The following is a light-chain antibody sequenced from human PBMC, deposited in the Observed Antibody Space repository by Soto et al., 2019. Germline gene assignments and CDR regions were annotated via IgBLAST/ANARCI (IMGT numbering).Light chain of an antibody. V-gene: IGLV2-14*03. CDR2: DVS. CDR1: SSDVVGYNY. Sequence: LAQPASVSGSPGQSITTSCTGTSSDVVGYNYVSWYQHHPGKAPKLMIFDVSNRPSGVSNRFSGSKSGNTASLTISGLQPEDEADYYCSSYTTSNTRQIVFGTGTKVTVL. J-gene: IGLJ1*01. CDR3: SSYTTSNTRQIV.